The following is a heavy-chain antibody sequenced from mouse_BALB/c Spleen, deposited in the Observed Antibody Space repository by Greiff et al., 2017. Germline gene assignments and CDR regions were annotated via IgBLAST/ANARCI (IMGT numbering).Heavy chain of an antibody. Sequence: VQLQQSGAELVKPGASVTLSCTASGFYIKDTYMHWVKQRPEQGLEWIGRIDPANGNTKYDPKFQGKTTITADTSSNTTYLQLRSLTSEDTADYSRARSGSSLYAMDYWGQGTSVTVSS. CDR3: ARSGSSLYAMDY. V-gene: IGHV14-3*02. D-gene: IGHD1-1*01. CDR2: IDPANGNT. CDR1: GFYIKDTY. J-gene: IGHJ4*01.